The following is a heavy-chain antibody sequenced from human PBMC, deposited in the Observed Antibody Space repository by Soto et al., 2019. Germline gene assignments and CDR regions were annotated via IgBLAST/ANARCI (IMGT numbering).Heavy chain of an antibody. CDR2: ISYDGSNK. Sequence: QVQLVESGGGVVQPGRSLRLSCAASGFTFSSYAMHWVRQAPGKGLEWVAVISYDGSNKYYADSVKGRFTISRDNSKNTLYRQMNSLRAEDTAVYYCARNDQQQLDLGAFDYWGQGTLVTVSS. CDR3: ARNDQQQLDLGAFDY. CDR1: GFTFSSYA. D-gene: IGHD6-13*01. V-gene: IGHV3-30-3*01. J-gene: IGHJ4*02.